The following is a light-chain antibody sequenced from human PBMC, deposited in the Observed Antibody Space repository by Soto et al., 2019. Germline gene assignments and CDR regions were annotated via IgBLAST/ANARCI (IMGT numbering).Light chain of an antibody. CDR1: QSVSNN. CDR2: GAS. CDR3: QQYDNWPYT. V-gene: IGKV3-15*01. Sequence: EIVMTHSPATLSVSPGERATLSCRASQSVSNNLAWYQQKPGQAPRLLIYGASTRATAIPARFSGSGSGTDFTLTIISLQSEYFAVYFCQQYDNWPYTFGQGTKLEIK. J-gene: IGKJ2*01.